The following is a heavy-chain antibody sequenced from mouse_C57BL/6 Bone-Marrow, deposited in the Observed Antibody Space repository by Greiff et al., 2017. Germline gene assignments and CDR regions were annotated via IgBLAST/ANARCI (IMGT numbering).Heavy chain of an antibody. V-gene: IGHV1-64*01. CDR1: GYTFTSYW. CDR2: IHPNSGST. D-gene: IGHD2-4*01. J-gene: IGHJ3*01. Sequence: QVQLQQPGAELVKPGASVKLSCKASGYTFTSYWMHWVKQRPGQGLEWIGMIHPNSGSTNYNEKFKSKATLTVDKSSSTAYMQLSSLTSEDSAVYYWARHLIYYDYDAWFAYWGQGTLVTVSA. CDR3: ARHLIYYDYDAWFAY.